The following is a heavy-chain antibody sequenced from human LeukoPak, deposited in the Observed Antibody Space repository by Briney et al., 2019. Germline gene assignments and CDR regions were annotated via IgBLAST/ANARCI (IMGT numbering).Heavy chain of an antibody. CDR2: IYYSGST. CDR1: GGSISSGGYS. J-gene: IGHJ4*02. Sequence: PSETLSLTCAVSGGSISSGGYSWSWIRQPPGKGLEWIGYIYYSGSTYYNPSLKSRVTISVDTSKNQFSLKLSSVTAADTAVYYCARSPAPLYWGQGTLVTVSS. CDR3: ARSPAPLY. V-gene: IGHV4-31*11.